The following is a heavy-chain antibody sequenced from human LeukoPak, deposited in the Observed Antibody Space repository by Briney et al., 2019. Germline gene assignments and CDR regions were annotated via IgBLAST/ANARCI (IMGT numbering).Heavy chain of an antibody. Sequence: SETLSLTCAVYGGSFSGYYWSWIRQPPGKGLEWIGEINHSGSTNYNPSLRSRVTISVETSKNQFSLKVRSMTAADTAVYYCARVPGVYYDRLTGYGSGWFDPWGQGTLVTVSS. CDR3: ARVPGVYYDRLTGYGSGWFDP. V-gene: IGHV4-34*01. J-gene: IGHJ5*02. CDR2: INHSGST. D-gene: IGHD3-9*01. CDR1: GGSFSGYY.